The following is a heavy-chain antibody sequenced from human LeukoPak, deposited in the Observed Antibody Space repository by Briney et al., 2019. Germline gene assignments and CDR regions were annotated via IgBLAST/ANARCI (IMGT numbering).Heavy chain of an antibody. CDR3: AKERKRYSSSSDLDY. V-gene: IGHV3-11*01. J-gene: IGHJ4*02. CDR2: ISSSGSGGST. CDR1: GFTFSDYY. D-gene: IGHD6-6*01. Sequence: PGGSLRLSCAASGFTFSDYYMSWIRQAPGKGLEWVSYISSSGSGGSTYYADSVKGRFTISRDNSKNTLYLQMNSLRAEDTAVYYCAKERKRYSSSSDLDYWGQGTLVTVSS.